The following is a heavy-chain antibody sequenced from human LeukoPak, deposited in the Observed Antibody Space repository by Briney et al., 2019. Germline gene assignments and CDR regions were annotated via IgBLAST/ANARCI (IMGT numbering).Heavy chain of an antibody. CDR3: ARLLAYSSELDY. CDR1: GGSFSGYY. D-gene: IGHD6-25*01. Sequence: PSETLSLTCAVYGGSFSGYYWSWIRRPPGKGLEWIGEINHSGSTNYNPSLKSRVTISVDTSKNQFSLKLSSVTAADTAVYYCARLLAYSSELDYWGQGTLVTVSS. CDR2: INHSGST. V-gene: IGHV4-34*01. J-gene: IGHJ4*02.